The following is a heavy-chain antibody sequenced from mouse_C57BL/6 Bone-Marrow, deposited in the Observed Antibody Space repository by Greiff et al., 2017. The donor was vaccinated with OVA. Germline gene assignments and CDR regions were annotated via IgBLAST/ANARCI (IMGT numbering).Heavy chain of an antibody. CDR2: INPGSGGT. CDR3: ARGGPWFAY. V-gene: IGHV1-54*01. Sequence: VQLQQSGAELVRPGTSVKVSCKASGYAFTNYLIEWVKQRPGQGLEWIGVINPGSGGTNYNEKFKGKATLTADKSSSTAYMQLSSLTSEYSAVYFCARGGPWFAYWGQGTLVTVSA. CDR1: GYAFTNYL. J-gene: IGHJ3*01.